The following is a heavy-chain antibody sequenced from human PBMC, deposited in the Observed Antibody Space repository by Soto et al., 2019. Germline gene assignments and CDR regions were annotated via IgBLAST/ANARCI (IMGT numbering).Heavy chain of an antibody. V-gene: IGHV3-15*01. Sequence: EVQLVESGGGLVQPGGSLRLSCAVSGITFTKAWMSWVRQAPGKGLEWVGRIKSKPDGGTADYAAPLKGRFTISRDDSKNTLFLQMNSLKPEDTAVYYCSTEAYSTNDIWYRASLWGQGTLVTVSS. J-gene: IGHJ4*02. CDR3: STEAYSTNDIWYRASL. D-gene: IGHD2-8*01. CDR1: GITFTKAW. CDR2: IKSKPDGGTA.